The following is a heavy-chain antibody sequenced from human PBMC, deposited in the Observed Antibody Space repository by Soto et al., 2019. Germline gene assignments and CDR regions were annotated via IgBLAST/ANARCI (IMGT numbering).Heavy chain of an antibody. D-gene: IGHD2-15*01. V-gene: IGHV3-23*01. J-gene: IGHJ6*02. Sequence: GGSLRLSCAASGFTFSSYAMSWVRQAPGKGLEWVSAISGSGGSTYYADSVKGRFTISRDNSKNTLYLQMNSLRAEDTAVYYCAKAEGYCSGGSCSQDYYYYYGMDVWGQGTTVTVSS. CDR1: GFTFSSYA. CDR2: ISGSGGST. CDR3: AKAEGYCSGGSCSQDYYYYYGMDV.